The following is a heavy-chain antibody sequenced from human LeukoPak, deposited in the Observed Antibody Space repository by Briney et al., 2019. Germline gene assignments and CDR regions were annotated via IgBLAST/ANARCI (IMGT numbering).Heavy chain of an antibody. CDR3: AARSIHTLFGVINDY. CDR1: GGSISSYY. CDR2: IYYSGST. V-gene: IGHV4-59*12. Sequence: PSETLSLTCTVSGGSISSYYWSWIRQPPGKGLEWIGYIYYSGSTNYNPSLKSRVTISVDTSKNQFSLRLTSVTAADTAVYYCAARSIHTLFGVINDYWGQGTLVTVSS. J-gene: IGHJ4*02. D-gene: IGHD3-3*01.